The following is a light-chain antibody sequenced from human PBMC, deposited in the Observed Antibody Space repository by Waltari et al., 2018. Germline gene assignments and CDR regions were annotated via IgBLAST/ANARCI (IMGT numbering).Light chain of an antibody. CDR1: QSISFN. Sequence: EILMTQSPATLSLSPGERATLSCRASQSISFNLAWYQQRPGQPPRLLIFHASTRATGIPARFSGSGSGTEFTLTIRTLQSEGSGVYYCQQYNVWPPITFGQGTRLEIK. CDR2: HAS. V-gene: IGKV3-15*01. J-gene: IGKJ5*01. CDR3: QQYNVWPPIT.